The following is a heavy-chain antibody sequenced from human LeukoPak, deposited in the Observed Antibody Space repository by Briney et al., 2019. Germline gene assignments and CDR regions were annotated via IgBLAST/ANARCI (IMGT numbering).Heavy chain of an antibody. D-gene: IGHD2-15*01. CDR2: ISSSSSYI. V-gene: IGHV3-21*01. CDR3: ARGRGDCSGGNCPFTTYMDV. J-gene: IGHJ6*03. CDR1: AFTFSTYT. Sequence: GGSLRLSCAASAFTFSTYTMNWVRQAPGKGLEWVSSISSSSSYIYYADSVKGRFTISRDNAKDSLYLQMNSLRAEDTAVYYCARGRGDCSGGNCPFTTYMDVWGKGTTVTVSS.